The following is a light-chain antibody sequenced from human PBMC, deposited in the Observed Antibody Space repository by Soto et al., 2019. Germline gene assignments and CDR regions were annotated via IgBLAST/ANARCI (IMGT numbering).Light chain of an antibody. Sequence: EIVMTQSPATLSVSPGERVTLSCRASQSVSGNLAWYQQKPGQAPRLLIYGASTRATGIPARFSGGGSETEFTLTISSLQSEDFAVYYCQQYHNWPPRTFGQGTKVEIK. V-gene: IGKV3-15*01. CDR2: GAS. CDR3: QQYHNWPPRT. J-gene: IGKJ1*01. CDR1: QSVSGN.